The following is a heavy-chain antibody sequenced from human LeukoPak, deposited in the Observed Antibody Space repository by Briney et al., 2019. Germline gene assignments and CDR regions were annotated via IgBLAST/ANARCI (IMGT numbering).Heavy chain of an antibody. CDR1: GCSISSGYY. CDR2: IDHSGST. J-gene: IGHJ4*02. D-gene: IGHD3-10*01. Sequence: SETLSLTCAVSGCSISSGYYWGWIRQPPGKGLEWIGSIDHSGSTYYNPSLKSRVTISVDTSKNQFSLKLSSVTAADTAVYYCARGAGDSYGSGSNIFDYWGQGTLVTVSS. V-gene: IGHV4-38-2*01. CDR3: ARGAGDSYGSGSNIFDY.